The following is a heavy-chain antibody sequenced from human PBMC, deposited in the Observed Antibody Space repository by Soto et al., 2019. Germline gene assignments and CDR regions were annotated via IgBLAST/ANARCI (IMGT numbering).Heavy chain of an antibody. CDR3: TRIEKGSATYT. CDR2: IFSNDEK. Sequence: QVTLKESGPVLVKPTETLTLTCTVSAFSLSNTRMGVSWIRQPPGKALEWLAHIFSNDEKSYSTSLKSRLTISKDTSKSQVVLSMTNMDPVDTATYYCTRIEKGSATYTWGQGTLVTVSS. D-gene: IGHD3-10*01. J-gene: IGHJ5*02. V-gene: IGHV2-26*01. CDR1: AFSLSNTRMG.